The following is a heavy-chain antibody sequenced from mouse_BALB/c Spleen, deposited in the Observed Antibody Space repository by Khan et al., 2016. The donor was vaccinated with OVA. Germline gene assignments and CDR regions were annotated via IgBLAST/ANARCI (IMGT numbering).Heavy chain of an antibody. CDR2: INPSNGYT. D-gene: IGHD2-14*01. V-gene: IGHV1-4*01. CDR3: VRDGAYHRNDGWFAY. Sequence: QMQLEESGAELARPGASVKMSCKASGYTFTSYTIRWIKERPGQGLEWIGYINPSNGYTNYNQKFKDKATLTTDKSSTTAYLQLSSLTSDDSAVYNCVRDGAYHRNDGWFAYWGQGTLVTVSA. CDR1: GYTFTSYT. J-gene: IGHJ3*01.